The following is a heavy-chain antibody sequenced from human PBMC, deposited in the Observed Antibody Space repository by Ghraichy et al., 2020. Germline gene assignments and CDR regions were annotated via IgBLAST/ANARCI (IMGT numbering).Heavy chain of an antibody. D-gene: IGHD3-3*01. CDR1: GYSFTDYW. J-gene: IGHJ4*02. CDR2: IYPYDSDT. CDR3: TRRGTTHYDSWSGYGY. V-gene: IGHV5-51*01. Sequence: GESLNISCKTSGYSFTDYWIGWVRQMPGKGLEWMAIIYPYDSDTKYSPSFRGQVSISADKSVSTAYLQWSSLKASDTAMYYCTRRGTTHYDSWSGYGYWGQGTLVTVSS.